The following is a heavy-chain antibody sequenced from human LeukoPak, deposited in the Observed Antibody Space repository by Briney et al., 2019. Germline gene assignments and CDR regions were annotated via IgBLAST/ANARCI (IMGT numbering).Heavy chain of an antibody. J-gene: IGHJ6*02. CDR1: GYTFTSYD. D-gene: IGHD2-8*01. CDR3: ARGYIVPMVYAEDGMDV. Sequence: ASVKVSCKASGYTFTSYDINWVRQATGQGLEWMGWMNPNSGNTGYAQKFQGRVTMTRNTSIRTAYMELSSLRSEDTAVSYCARGYIVPMVYAEDGMDVWGQGTTVTVSS. CDR2: MNPNSGNT. V-gene: IGHV1-8*01.